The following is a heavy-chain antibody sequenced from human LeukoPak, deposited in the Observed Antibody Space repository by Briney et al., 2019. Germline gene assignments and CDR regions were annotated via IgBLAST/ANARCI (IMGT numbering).Heavy chain of an antibody. Sequence: PSETLSLTCTVSGASISTYYRSWIRQPAGKGLEWVGRIFASGNTNYNPSLESRIAMSVDTSKNQFSLNLSSVTAADTAIYYCVQDGPLRSDYWGQGTLVTVSS. CDR1: GASISTYY. V-gene: IGHV4-4*07. D-gene: IGHD3-16*01. CDR3: VQDGPLRSDY. CDR2: IFASGNT. J-gene: IGHJ4*02.